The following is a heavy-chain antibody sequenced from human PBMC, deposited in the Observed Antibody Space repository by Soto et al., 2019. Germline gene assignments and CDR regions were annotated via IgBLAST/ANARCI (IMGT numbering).Heavy chain of an antibody. J-gene: IGHJ6*02. Sequence: GASVKVSCKASGYTFTGYYMHWVRQAPGQGLEWMGWINPNSGGTNYAQKFQGWVTMTRDTSISTAYMELSRLRSDDTAVYYCAREEITGKTAFELYPSYRRYYYYGMDVWGQGTTVTVSS. D-gene: IGHD1-20*01. CDR1: GYTFTGYY. CDR3: AREEITGKTAFELYPSYRRYYYYGMDV. CDR2: INPNSGGT. V-gene: IGHV1-2*04.